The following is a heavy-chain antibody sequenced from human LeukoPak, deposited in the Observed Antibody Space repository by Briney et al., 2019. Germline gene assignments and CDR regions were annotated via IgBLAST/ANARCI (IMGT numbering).Heavy chain of an antibody. CDR1: AGSITSYY. J-gene: IGHJ4*02. CDR2: FYTTGGT. D-gene: IGHD1-26*01. V-gene: IGHV4-4*09. CDR3: VRHVKNYYANY. Sequence: PSETLSLTCTVSAGSITSYYWSWIRQPPGKGLEWIGYFYTTGGTNYNPSLKSRVTMSLDTSRNQFSLKLTSVTAADTAVYYCVRHVKNYYANYWGQGILVTVSS.